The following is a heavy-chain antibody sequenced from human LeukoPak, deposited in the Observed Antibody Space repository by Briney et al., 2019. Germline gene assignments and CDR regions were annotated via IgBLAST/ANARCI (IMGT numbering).Heavy chain of an antibody. Sequence: SESLSLTRTVSGGSISSYFWSWIRQPPGKGPECIGRIYSSGTNNYNASFKRRLIISVDKSKNQFSLKLSSVPGAETAVYYCARDRGLGYGRIFDYWGQGTLVTVSS. CDR3: ARDRGLGYGRIFDY. CDR1: GGSISSYF. D-gene: IGHD4-23*01. V-gene: IGHV4-4*07. CDR2: IYSSGTN. J-gene: IGHJ4*02.